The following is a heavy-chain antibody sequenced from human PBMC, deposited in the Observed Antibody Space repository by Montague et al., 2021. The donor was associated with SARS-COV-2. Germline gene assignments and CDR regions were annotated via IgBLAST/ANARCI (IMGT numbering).Heavy chain of an antibody. J-gene: IGHJ6*02. CDR2: LYTSGST. CDR1: GASVRTDY. Sequence: SETLSLTCTVSGASVRTDYWSWIRQSAGKKLEWMGRLYTSGSTYXNPSFKSRVTMSLDTSKNLFSLNLSSMTAADTAVYYCARDGADYSFAYYHEMDVWGQGIAVTVS. D-gene: IGHD5-12*01. V-gene: IGHV4-4*07. CDR3: ARDGADYSFAYYHEMDV.